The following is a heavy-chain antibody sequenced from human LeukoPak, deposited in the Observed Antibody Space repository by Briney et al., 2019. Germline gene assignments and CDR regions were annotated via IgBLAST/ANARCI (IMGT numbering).Heavy chain of an antibody. CDR2: ISWNSGSI. CDR3: AKGGLHYYDSSGYYLEEYFDY. CDR1: GFTFDDYA. V-gene: IGHV3-9*01. Sequence: GGSLRLSCAASGFTFDDYAMHWVRQAPGKGLEWVSGISWNSGSIGYADSVKGRFTISRDNAKNSLYLQMNSLRAEDTALYYCAKGGLHYYDSSGYYLEEYFDYWGQGTLVTVSS. J-gene: IGHJ4*02. D-gene: IGHD3-22*01.